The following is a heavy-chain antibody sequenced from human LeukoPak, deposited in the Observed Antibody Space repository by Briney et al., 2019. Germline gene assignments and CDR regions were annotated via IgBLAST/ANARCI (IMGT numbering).Heavy chain of an antibody. CDR1: GFTFSNYW. CDR2: IKEDGSDK. V-gene: IGHV3-7*05. CDR3: TTVSSLAFDY. J-gene: IGHJ4*02. D-gene: IGHD3-16*01. Sequence: WGSLRLSCAASGFTFSNYWMTWVRQAPGKGLEWVANIKEDGSDKSYVDSVKGRFTISRDNSKNSLYLQMNSLRAEDTAVYYCTTVSSLAFDYWGRGTLVTAST.